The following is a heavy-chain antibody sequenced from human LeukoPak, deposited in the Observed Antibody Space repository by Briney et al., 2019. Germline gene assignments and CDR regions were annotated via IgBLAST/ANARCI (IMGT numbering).Heavy chain of an antibody. J-gene: IGHJ3*02. Sequence: PSETLSLTCTVSGGSISSSSYYWGWIRQPPGKGLEWIGSIYYSGSTYYNPPLKSRVTISVDTSKNQFSLKLSSVTAADTAVYYCARGGVGIQVWLHHDAFDIWGQGTMVTVSS. V-gene: IGHV4-39*07. CDR2: IYYSGST. D-gene: IGHD5-18*01. CDR3: ARGGVGIQVWLHHDAFDI. CDR1: GGSISSSSYY.